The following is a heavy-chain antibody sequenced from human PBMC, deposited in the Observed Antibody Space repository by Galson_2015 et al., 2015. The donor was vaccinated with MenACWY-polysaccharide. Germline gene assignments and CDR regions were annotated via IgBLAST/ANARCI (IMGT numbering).Heavy chain of an antibody. J-gene: IGHJ4*02. V-gene: IGHV3-53*04. D-gene: IGHD2-15*01. CDR3: ASPYCSGGSCYFDY. CDR1: GFTVSSNY. Sequence: SLRLSCAASGFTVSSNYMSWVRQAPGKGLEWVSVIYSGGSTYYADSVKGRFTICRHNSKNTLYLQMNSLRAEDTAVYYCASPYCSGGSCYFDYWGQGTLVTVSS. CDR2: IYSGGST.